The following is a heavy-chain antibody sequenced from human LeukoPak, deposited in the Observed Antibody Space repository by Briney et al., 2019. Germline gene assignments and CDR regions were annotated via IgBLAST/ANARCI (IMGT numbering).Heavy chain of an antibody. CDR2: IYYSGST. Sequence: SETLSLTCTVSGGSISSSSYYWGWIRQPPGRGLEWIGSIYYSGSTYYNPSLKSRVTISVDTSKNQFSLKLSSVTAADTAVYYCARHYGSGSYYWAPYDYWGQGTLVTVSS. V-gene: IGHV4-39*07. J-gene: IGHJ4*02. D-gene: IGHD3-10*01. CDR1: GGSISSSSYY. CDR3: ARHYGSGSYYWAPYDY.